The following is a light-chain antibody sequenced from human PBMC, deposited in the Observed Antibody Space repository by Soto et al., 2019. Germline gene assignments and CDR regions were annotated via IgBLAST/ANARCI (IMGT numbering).Light chain of an antibody. J-gene: IGLJ1*01. CDR2: GNN. V-gene: IGLV1-40*01. CDR1: SSNIGANYD. Sequence: QAVVTQPPSVSGAPGQRVTISCTGSSSNIGANYDVHWYQHRPGTAPKLLIFGNNNRPSGVPDRFSGSKSGTSASLAITGLQAEDAGDYYCQSYDSTLSARYVFGPGTKLTVL. CDR3: QSYDSTLSARYV.